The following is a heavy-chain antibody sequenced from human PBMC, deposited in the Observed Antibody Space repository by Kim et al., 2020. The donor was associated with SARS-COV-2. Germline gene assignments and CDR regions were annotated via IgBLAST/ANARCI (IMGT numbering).Heavy chain of an antibody. V-gene: IGHV4-31*03. Sequence: SETLSLTCTVSGGSSSSGGYYWSWIRQHPGKGLEWIGYIYYSGSTYYNPFLKSRVTISVDTSKNQFSLKLSSVTAADTAVYYCARSLEMATTYYYYYGMDVWGQGTTVTVSS. CDR1: GGSSSSGGYY. D-gene: IGHD5-12*01. CDR2: IYYSGST. CDR3: ARSLEMATTYYYYYGMDV. J-gene: IGHJ6*02.